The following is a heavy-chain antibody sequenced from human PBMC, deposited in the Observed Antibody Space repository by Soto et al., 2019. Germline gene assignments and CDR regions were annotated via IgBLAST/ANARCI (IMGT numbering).Heavy chain of an antibody. CDR3: ARAPDPFDI. CDR1: GASISSGDYY. J-gene: IGHJ3*02. Sequence: QVQLQESGPGLVKPSQTLSLTCTVSGASISSGDYYWSWIRQPPGKGPEWIGYIYYSGSTFYNPSLKSRVTLSVDTSKNQFSLRLTSVTAADTAVYYCARAPDPFDIWGQGTMVTVSS. V-gene: IGHV4-30-4*01. CDR2: IYYSGST.